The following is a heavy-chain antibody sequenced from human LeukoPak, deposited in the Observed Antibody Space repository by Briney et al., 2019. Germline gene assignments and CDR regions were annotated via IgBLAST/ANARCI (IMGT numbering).Heavy chain of an antibody. J-gene: IGHJ4*02. Sequence: SETLSLTCAVYGGSFSGYYWSWIRQPPGKGLEWIGEINHSGSTNYNPSLKSRVTISVDTSKNQFSLKLSSVTAADTALYYCARIPLGYSGAYYFDSWGQGTLVTVSS. CDR2: INHSGST. CDR3: ARIPLGYSGAYYFDS. D-gene: IGHD5-12*01. V-gene: IGHV4-34*01. CDR1: GGSFSGYY.